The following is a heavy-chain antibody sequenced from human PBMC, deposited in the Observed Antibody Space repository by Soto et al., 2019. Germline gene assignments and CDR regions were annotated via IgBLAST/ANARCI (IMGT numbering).Heavy chain of an antibody. Sequence: QVQLVQSGAEVKKPGSSVKVSCKASGCTFSSYAISWVRQAPGQGLEWMGGIIPISETTNYAQKFQGRVTITADESKSTAYMELSSLRSKDTAVYYCARSQGSSTSLEIYYYYYYGMDVWGQGTTVTVSS. CDR2: IIPISETT. V-gene: IGHV1-69*01. CDR3: ARSQGSSTSLEIYYYYYYGMDV. CDR1: GCTFSSYA. D-gene: IGHD2-2*01. J-gene: IGHJ6*02.